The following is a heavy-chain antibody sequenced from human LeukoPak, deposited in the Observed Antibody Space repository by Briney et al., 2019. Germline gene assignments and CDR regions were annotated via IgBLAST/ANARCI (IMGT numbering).Heavy chain of an antibody. CDR3: ARIGVVAYSGSY. CDR1: GFRFSTYW. D-gene: IGHD1-26*01. V-gene: IGHV3-7*01. Sequence: GGSLRLSCAAAGFRFSTYWMSWVRQAPGKGLEWVANIKQDGSEKYYVDSVKDRFTISRDNAKNSLYLQMNSLRAEDTAVYYCARIGVVAYSGSYWGQGTLVTVSS. CDR2: IKQDGSEK. J-gene: IGHJ4*02.